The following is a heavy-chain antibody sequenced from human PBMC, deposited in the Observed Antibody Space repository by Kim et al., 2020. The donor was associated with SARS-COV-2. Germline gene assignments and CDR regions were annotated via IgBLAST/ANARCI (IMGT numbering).Heavy chain of an antibody. Sequence: GGSLKISCKGSGYSFTSYWIGWVRQMPGKGLEWMGIIYPGDSDTRYSPSFQGQVTISADKSISTAYLQWSSLKASDTAMYYCARQGGYYGSGSYQDAFDIWGQGTMVTVSS. CDR1: GYSFTSYW. CDR2: IYPGDSDT. D-gene: IGHD3-10*01. CDR3: ARQGGYYGSGSYQDAFDI. J-gene: IGHJ3*02. V-gene: IGHV5-51*01.